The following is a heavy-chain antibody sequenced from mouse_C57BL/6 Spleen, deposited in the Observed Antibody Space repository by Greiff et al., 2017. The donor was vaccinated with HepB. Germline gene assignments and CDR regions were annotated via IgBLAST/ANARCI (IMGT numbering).Heavy chain of an antibody. V-gene: IGHV1-69*01. D-gene: IGHD2-5*01. Sequence: QVQLQQSGAELVMPGASVKLSCKASGYTFTSYWMHWVKQRPGQGLEWIGEIDPSDSYTNYNQKFKGKSTLTVDKSSSTAYMQLSSLTSEDSAVYYCARPYSNYVYYFDYWGQGTTLTVSS. J-gene: IGHJ2*01. CDR1: GYTFTSYW. CDR3: ARPYSNYVYYFDY. CDR2: IDPSDSYT.